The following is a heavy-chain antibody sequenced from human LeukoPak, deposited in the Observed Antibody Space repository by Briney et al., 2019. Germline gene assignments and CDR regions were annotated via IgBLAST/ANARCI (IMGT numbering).Heavy chain of an antibody. D-gene: IGHD3-16*01. Sequence: GESLKISCKGSGYSFTTYWIGWVRQMPGKGLEWMGIIYPGDSDTKYSPSFQGQVTISADKSISTAYLQWSSLKASDTATYHCARSGLGDSRVYWGQGTLVTVSS. J-gene: IGHJ4*02. CDR1: GYSFTTYW. V-gene: IGHV5-51*01. CDR2: IYPGDSDT. CDR3: ARSGLGDSRVY.